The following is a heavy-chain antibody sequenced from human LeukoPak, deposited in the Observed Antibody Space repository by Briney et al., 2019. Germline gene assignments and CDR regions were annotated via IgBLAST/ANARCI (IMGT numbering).Heavy chain of an antibody. CDR1: GGSIGSYY. D-gene: IGHD3-10*01. J-gene: IGHJ6*02. Sequence: SETLSLTCTVSGGSIGSYYWSWIRQPPGKGLEWIGYIYYSGSTNYNPSLKSRVTISVDTSKNQFSLKLSSVTAADTAVYYCARDRVITMVRANYYYYGMDVWGQGTTVTVSS. CDR2: IYYSGST. V-gene: IGHV4-59*01. CDR3: ARDRVITMVRANYYYYGMDV.